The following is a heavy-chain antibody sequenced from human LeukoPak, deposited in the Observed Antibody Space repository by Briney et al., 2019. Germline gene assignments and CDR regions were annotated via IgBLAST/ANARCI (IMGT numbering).Heavy chain of an antibody. J-gene: IGHJ4*02. CDR3: ARNVLPGYFDY. CDR2: INSDGSST. Sequence: GGSLRLSCAASGFTFSSYWMHWVRQAPGKGLVWVSRINSDGSSTSYADSVKGRFTISRDDAKNTLYLQMNSLRAEDTAVYYCARNVLPGYFDYWGQGTLVTVSS. CDR1: GFTFSSYW. V-gene: IGHV3-74*01. D-gene: IGHD2-15*01.